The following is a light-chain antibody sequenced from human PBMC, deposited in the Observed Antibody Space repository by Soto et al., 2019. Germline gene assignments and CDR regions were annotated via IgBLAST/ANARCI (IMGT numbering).Light chain of an antibody. CDR3: AAWDDSLNGHVV. CDR2: SNN. Sequence: SVLTKPPSASRTPGQRVTISCSGSSSNIGSNTVNWYQQLPGTAPKLLIYSNNQRPSGVPDRFSGSKSGTSASLAISGLQSEDEADYYCAAWDDSLNGHVVFGGGTKLTVL. J-gene: IGLJ2*01. V-gene: IGLV1-44*01. CDR1: SSNIGSNT.